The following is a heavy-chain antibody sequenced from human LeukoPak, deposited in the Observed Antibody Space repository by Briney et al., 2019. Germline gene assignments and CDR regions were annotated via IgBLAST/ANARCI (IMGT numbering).Heavy chain of an antibody. Sequence: PGGSLRLSCTASGFRFSSYDMHWVRQAPGKGLEWVSFIRYDGSKTFYADSVKGRFTISRDNSKNTLYLQMNSLRAEDTAVYYCARGHSSSRYPDYWGQGTLVTVSS. CDR1: GFRFSSYD. D-gene: IGHD6-13*01. V-gene: IGHV3-30*02. CDR3: ARGHSSSRYPDY. CDR2: IRYDGSKT. J-gene: IGHJ4*02.